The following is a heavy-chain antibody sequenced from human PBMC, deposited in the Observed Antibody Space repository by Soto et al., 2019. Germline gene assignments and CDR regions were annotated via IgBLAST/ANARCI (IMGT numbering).Heavy chain of an antibody. V-gene: IGHV4-39*01. J-gene: IGHJ6*02. Sequence: SETLSLTCTVSGGSISSNYYYWSWIRQPPGKGLEWIGSIYSTGNTYYNPSLNSQVTISVDTSKNQFSLNVISVTAADTAVYYCRRSSRYSTDVWGQGTTVTVSS. CDR3: RRSSRYSTDV. CDR2: IYSTGNT. D-gene: IGHD6-13*01. CDR1: GGSISSNYYY.